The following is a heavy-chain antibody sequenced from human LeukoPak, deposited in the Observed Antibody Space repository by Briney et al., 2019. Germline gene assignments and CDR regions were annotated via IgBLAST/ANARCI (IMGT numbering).Heavy chain of an antibody. J-gene: IGHJ6*02. Sequence: GASVKVSCKASGYTFTGYYMHWVRQAPGQGLEWMGWINPNSGGTNYAQKFQGRVTMTRDTSISTAYMELSRLRSDDTAVYYCASGGVVPAANYYYYYYGMDVWGQGTTVTVSS. D-gene: IGHD2-2*01. CDR3: ASGGVVPAANYYYYYYGMDV. CDR1: GYTFTGYY. CDR2: INPNSGGT. V-gene: IGHV1-2*02.